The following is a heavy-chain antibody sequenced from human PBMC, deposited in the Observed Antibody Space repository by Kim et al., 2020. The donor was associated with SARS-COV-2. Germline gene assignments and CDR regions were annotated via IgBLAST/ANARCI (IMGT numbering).Heavy chain of an antibody. Sequence: GGSLRLSCAASGFTFSSYAMSWVRQAPGKGLEWVSSISGSGGSTYYIDSVKGRFTMSRDNPKNTLYLQMNSLGAEDTAVYYCVKRPRIAVAGHFDDWGQG. D-gene: IGHD6-19*01. CDR3: VKRPRIAVAGHFDD. V-gene: IGHV3-23*01. CDR1: GFTFSSYA. CDR2: ISGSGGST. J-gene: IGHJ4*02.